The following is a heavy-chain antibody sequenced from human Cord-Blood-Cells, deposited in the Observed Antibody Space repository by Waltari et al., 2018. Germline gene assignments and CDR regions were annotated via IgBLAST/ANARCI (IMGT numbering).Heavy chain of an antibody. V-gene: IGHV1-46*01. CDR3: ARVDFKRAVAGTGDWYFDL. CDR2: INPSGGST. CDR1: GYTFTSYY. Sequence: QVQLVQSGAEVKKPGASVKVSCKASGYTFTSYYMHWVRQAPGQGLEWMGIINPSGGSTSYAQKFQGIVTMTRDTSTSTVYMELSSLRSEDTAVYYCARVDFKRAVAGTGDWYFDLWGRGTLVTVSS. D-gene: IGHD6-19*01. J-gene: IGHJ2*01.